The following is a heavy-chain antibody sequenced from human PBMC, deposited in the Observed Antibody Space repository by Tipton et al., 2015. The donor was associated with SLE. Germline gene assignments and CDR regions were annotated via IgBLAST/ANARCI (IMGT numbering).Heavy chain of an antibody. Sequence: SLRLSCAASGFTFSTYAMHWVRQAPGKGLEWVAVISYDGSNKYYADSVKGRFTISRDNSKNTLYLQMNSLRAEDTAVYYCSTEWQYFPHWGQGTLVTVSS. V-gene: IGHV3-30*04. J-gene: IGHJ1*01. CDR1: GFTFSTYA. CDR3: STEWQYFPH. D-gene: IGHD5-12*01. CDR2: ISYDGSNK.